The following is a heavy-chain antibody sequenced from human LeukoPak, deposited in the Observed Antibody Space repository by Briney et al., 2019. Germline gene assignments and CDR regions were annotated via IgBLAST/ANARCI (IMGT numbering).Heavy chain of an antibody. D-gene: IGHD2-2*01. V-gene: IGHV4-4*07. CDR3: AREIAVVPAAIFDY. J-gene: IGHJ4*02. CDR2: IYTSGST. Sequence: SETLCLTCTVSGGSISSYYWSWIRQPAGKGLEWVARIYTSGSTNYNPSLKSRVTMSVDTSKNQFSLKLSSVTAADTAVYYCAREIAVVPAAIFDYWGQGTLVTVSS. CDR1: GGSISSYY.